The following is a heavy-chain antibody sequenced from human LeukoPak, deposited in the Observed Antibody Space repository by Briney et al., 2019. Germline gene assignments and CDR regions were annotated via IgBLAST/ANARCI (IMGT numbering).Heavy chain of an antibody. V-gene: IGHV3-23*01. CDR2: ISGSGGST. Sequence: GGSLRLSCAASGYTFSSYAMSWVRQAPGKGLEWVSAISGSGGSTYYADSVKGRFTISRDNSKNTLYLQMNSLRAEATAVYSCAKVDTXXXTVLXXGDAFDIWGQGTMVTVSX. CDR3: AKVDTXXXTVLXXGDAFDI. J-gene: IGHJ3*02. CDR1: GYTFSSYA. D-gene: IGHD5-18*01.